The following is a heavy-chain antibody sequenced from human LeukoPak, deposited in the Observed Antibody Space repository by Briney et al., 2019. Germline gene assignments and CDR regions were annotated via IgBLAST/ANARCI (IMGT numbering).Heavy chain of an antibody. V-gene: IGHV1-18*04. CDR3: ATPTHRYYYYGMDV. CDR2: ISAYNGNT. CDR1: GYTFTSYG. J-gene: IGHJ6*02. Sequence: ASVKVSCTASGYTFTSYGISWVRQAPGQGLEWMGWISAYNGNTNYAQKLQGRVTMTRNTSISTAYMELSSLRSEDTAVYYCATPTHRYYYYGMDVWGQGTTVTVSS.